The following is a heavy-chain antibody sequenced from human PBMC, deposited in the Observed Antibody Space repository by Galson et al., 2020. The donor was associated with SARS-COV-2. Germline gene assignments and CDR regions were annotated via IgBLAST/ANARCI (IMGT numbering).Heavy chain of an antibody. CDR3: ARGSGRTLDY. Sequence: GGSLRLSCAASGFTFSNYWMIWVRQAPGKGLEWVANMNLDGSDKYYVDSVKGRFTISRDNAKNSLYLQLNSLGVEDTAVYYCARGSGRTLDYRGQGTLGTVSS. CDR1: GFTFSNYW. J-gene: IGHJ4*02. D-gene: IGHD3-10*01. CDR2: MNLDGSDK. V-gene: IGHV3-7*01.